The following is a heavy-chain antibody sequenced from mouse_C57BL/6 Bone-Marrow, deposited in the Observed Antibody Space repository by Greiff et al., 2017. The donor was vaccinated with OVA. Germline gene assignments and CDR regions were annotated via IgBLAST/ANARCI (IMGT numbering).Heavy chain of an antibody. J-gene: IGHJ1*03. CDR3: AFYYGSTYFDV. CDR2: IDPEDGET. Sequence: EVNVVESGAELVKPGASVKLSCTASGFNIKDYYMHWVKQRTEQGLEWIGRIDPEDGETKYAPKFQGKATITADTSSNTAYLQLSSLTSEDTAVYYCAFYYGSTYFDVWGTGTTVTVSS. V-gene: IGHV14-2*01. D-gene: IGHD1-1*01. CDR1: GFNIKDYY.